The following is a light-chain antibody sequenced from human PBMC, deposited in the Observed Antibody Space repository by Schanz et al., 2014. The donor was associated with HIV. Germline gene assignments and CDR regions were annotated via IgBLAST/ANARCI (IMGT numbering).Light chain of an antibody. J-gene: IGKJ1*01. CDR3: QQYGSSPTWT. CDR2: GAS. CDR1: HSVSSY. Sequence: EFVLTQSPATLSLSPGARATLSCRASHSVSSYLAWYQQKPGQAPRLLIYGASIRATGIPDRFSGSGSGAAGADFTLTISRLEPEDFAVYYCQQYGSSPTWTFGQGTKVEIK. V-gene: IGKV3-20*01.